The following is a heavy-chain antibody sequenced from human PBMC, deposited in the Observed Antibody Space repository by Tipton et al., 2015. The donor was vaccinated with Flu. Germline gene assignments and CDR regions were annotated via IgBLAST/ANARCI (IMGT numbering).Heavy chain of an antibody. V-gene: IGHV4-39*07. D-gene: IGHD3-16*01. CDR2: IYYTGYP. CDR3: AKVLFGWVES. Sequence: TLSLTCTVSGGSISSSSHYWGWIRQAPGRGLEWVGNIYYTGYPYYNSSLKSRLAMSIDTSKKQFSLRLSSVTAADTAVYYCAKVLFGWVESWAQGTLVTVSS. J-gene: IGHJ5*01. CDR1: GGSISSSSHY.